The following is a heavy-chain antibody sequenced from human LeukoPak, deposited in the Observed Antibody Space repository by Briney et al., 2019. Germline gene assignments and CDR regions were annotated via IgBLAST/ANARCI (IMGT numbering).Heavy chain of an antibody. CDR1: GYSFTSYW. CDR3: ARFGGHYYDSSGYYYLLYYFDY. J-gene: IGHJ4*02. CDR2: IYPGDSDT. D-gene: IGHD3-22*01. V-gene: IGHV5-51*01. Sequence: GESLKISCKGSGYSFTSYWIGWVRQMPGKGLEWMGIIYPGDSDTRYSPSFQGQVTISADKSISTAYLQWSSLKASDTAMYCCARFGGHYYDSSGYYYLLYYFDYWGQGTLVTVSS.